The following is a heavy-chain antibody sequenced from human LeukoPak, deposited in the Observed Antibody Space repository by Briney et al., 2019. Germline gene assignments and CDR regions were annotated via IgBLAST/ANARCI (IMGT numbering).Heavy chain of an antibody. D-gene: IGHD3-10*01. V-gene: IGHV3-11*01. CDR3: AREPAVSV. CDR2: ITSTGSTI. CDR1: GFTFSDYY. Sequence: GGSLRLSCEASGFTFSDYYMTWIRQAPGKGLEWISYITSTGSTIYYADSVKGRFTISRDNAKNSLYLQMNSLRADGTAVYYCAREPAVSVWGQGTLVTVSS. J-gene: IGHJ4*02.